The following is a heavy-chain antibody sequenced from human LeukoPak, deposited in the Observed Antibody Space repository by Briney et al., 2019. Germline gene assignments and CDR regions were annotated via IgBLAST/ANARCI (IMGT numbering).Heavy chain of an antibody. CDR1: GYTFTSYG. CDR2: ISAYNGNT. J-gene: IGHJ6*02. D-gene: IGHD2-15*01. CDR3: ARDSHRAADYGMDV. V-gene: IGHV1-18*01. Sequence: ASVKVSCKASGYTFTSYGISWVRQAPGQELEWMGWISAYNGNTNYAQKLQGRVTMTTDTSTSTAYMELRSLRSDDTAVYYCARDSHRAADYGMDVWGQGTTVTVSS.